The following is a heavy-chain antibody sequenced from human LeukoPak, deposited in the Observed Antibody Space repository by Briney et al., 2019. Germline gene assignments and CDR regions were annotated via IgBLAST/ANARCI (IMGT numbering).Heavy chain of an antibody. D-gene: IGHD1-26*01. CDR1: GYTFTGYY. V-gene: IGHV1-2*02. Sequence: GASVKVSCKASGYTFTGYYMHWVRQAPGQGLEWIGWINPNSGGTNYAQKFQGRVTMTRDTSISTAYMELSRLRSDDTAVYYCARLTHRSSDAFDIWGQGTMVTVSS. CDR3: ARLTHRSSDAFDI. J-gene: IGHJ3*02. CDR2: INPNSGGT.